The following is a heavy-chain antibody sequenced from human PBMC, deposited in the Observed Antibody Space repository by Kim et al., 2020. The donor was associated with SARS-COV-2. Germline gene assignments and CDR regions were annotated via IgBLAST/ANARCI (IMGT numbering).Heavy chain of an antibody. CDR2: INTNTGNP. Sequence: ASVKVSCKASGYTFTSYAMNWVRQAPGQGLEWMGWINTNTGNPTYAQGFTGRFVFSLDTSVSTAYLQISSLKAEDTAVYYCARAGWGYSSSWVGAFDIWGQGTMVTVSS. CDR1: GYTFTSYA. J-gene: IGHJ3*02. D-gene: IGHD6-13*01. V-gene: IGHV7-4-1*02. CDR3: ARAGWGYSSSWVGAFDI.